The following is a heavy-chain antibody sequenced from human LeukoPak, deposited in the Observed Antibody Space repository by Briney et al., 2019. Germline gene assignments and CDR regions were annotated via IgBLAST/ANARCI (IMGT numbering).Heavy chain of an antibody. CDR2: INPSGGST. D-gene: IGHD2-2*02. J-gene: IGHJ3*02. CDR3: ARDGRYCSSTSCYIGAFDI. V-gene: IGHV1-46*01. Sequence: GASVKVSCKASGYTFTSYYMHWVRQAPGQGLEWMGIINPSGGSTSYAQKFQGRVTMTRDTSTSTVYMELSSLRSEDTAVYYCARDGRYCSSTSCYIGAFDIWGQGTMVTVSS. CDR1: GYTFTSYY.